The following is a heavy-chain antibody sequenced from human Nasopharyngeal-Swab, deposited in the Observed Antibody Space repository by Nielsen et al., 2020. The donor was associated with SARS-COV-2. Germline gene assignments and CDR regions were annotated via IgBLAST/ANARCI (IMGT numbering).Heavy chain of an antibody. J-gene: IGHJ4*02. V-gene: IGHV3-48*02. CDR2: ISSRSSTI. D-gene: IGHD2-21*02. CDR3: ARGCGGDCYSGFDY. Sequence: WIRQPPGKGLGWVSFISSRSSTIYYADSVKGRFTISRDNAKNSLYLQMNSLRDEDTAVYFCARGCGGDCYSGFDYWGQGTLGTVSS.